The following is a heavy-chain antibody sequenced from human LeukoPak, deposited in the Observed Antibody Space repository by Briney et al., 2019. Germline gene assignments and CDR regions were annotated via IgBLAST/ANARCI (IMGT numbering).Heavy chain of an antibody. CDR1: GGSISSGDYY. CDR2: IYYSGST. D-gene: IGHD1-20*01. V-gene: IGHV4-30-4*01. CDR3: ARVRYNWNDLAFDY. J-gene: IGHJ4*02. Sequence: PSETLSLTCTVSGGSISSGDYYWSWIRQPPGTGLEWIGYIYYSGSTYYNPSLESRVTISVDTSKNQFSLKLSSVTAADTAVYYCARVRYNWNDLAFDYWGQGTLVTVSS.